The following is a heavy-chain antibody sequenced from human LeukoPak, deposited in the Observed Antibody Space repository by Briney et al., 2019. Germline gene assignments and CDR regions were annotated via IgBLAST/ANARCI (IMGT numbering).Heavy chain of an antibody. J-gene: IGHJ4*02. CDR3: TTEERYYYDSSGIDY. V-gene: IGHV3-15*01. D-gene: IGHD3-22*01. CDR1: GFTFSNAW. Sequence: PGGSLRLSCAASGFTFSNAWMSWVRQAPGKGLEWVGRIKSKTDGGTTDYAAPVKGRFTISRDDSKNTLYLQMNSLKTEDTAVYYCTTEERYYYDSSGIDYWGQGTLVTVSS. CDR2: IKSKTDGGTT.